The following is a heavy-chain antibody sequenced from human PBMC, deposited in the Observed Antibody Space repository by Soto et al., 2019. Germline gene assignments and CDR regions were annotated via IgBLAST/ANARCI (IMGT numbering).Heavy chain of an antibody. Sequence: QVQLVESGGGVVQPGRSLRLSCAASGFTFSSYVMHWVRQAPGKGLEWVAVIWYDGSNKYYADSVKGRFTISRDNAKNKLYLQRNSLIAEGTAVYYCARAAGGAYCGGDCYHDYDYGMDVCGEGTTVTVSS. D-gene: IGHD2-21*02. J-gene: IGHJ6*04. CDR1: GFTFSSYV. CDR2: IWYDGSNK. CDR3: ARAAGGAYCGGDCYHDYDYGMDV. V-gene: IGHV3-33*01.